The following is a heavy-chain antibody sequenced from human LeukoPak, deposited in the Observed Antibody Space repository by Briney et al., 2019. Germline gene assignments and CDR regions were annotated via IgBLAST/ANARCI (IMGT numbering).Heavy chain of an antibody. Sequence: GGSLRLSCAASGFTFDDYAMHWVRHAPGKGLEWVSGISWNSGSIGYADSVKGRFTISRDNAKNSLYLQMNSLRAEDTAVYYCARVGQFDYWGQGTLVTVSS. V-gene: IGHV3-9*01. CDR2: ISWNSGSI. CDR1: GFTFDDYA. CDR3: ARVGQFDY. J-gene: IGHJ4*02.